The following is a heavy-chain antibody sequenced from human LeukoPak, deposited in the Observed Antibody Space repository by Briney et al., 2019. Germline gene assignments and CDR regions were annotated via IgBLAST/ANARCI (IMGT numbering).Heavy chain of an antibody. J-gene: IGHJ4*02. CDR3: VRDRHWTNDWVFDY. V-gene: IGHV4-59*01. CDR1: GGSIGTYY. D-gene: IGHD1/OR15-1a*01. CDR2: IYYNGYT. Sequence: SETLSLTCSVSGGSIGTYYWSWIRQPPGKGLEWIGYIYYNGYTDYNPSLKSRVTISLHTSKNQFSLKLSSVNAADTAVYYCVRDRHWTNDWVFDYWGQGTLVTVSS.